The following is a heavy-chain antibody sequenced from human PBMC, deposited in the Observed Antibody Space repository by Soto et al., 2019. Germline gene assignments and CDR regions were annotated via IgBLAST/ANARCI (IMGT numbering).Heavy chain of an antibody. Sequence: GSLRLSCSASGFTFNDYPMYWVRQAPGKGLEYVSLISANGGSTHYADSVKGRFSISRDKSKKTLYLQMSSLRAEDTAVYYCVKGAGWLQDVDYWGQGTLVTVSS. CDR1: GFTFNDYP. V-gene: IGHV3-64D*08. CDR2: ISANGGST. CDR3: VKGAGWLQDVDY. J-gene: IGHJ4*02. D-gene: IGHD5-12*01.